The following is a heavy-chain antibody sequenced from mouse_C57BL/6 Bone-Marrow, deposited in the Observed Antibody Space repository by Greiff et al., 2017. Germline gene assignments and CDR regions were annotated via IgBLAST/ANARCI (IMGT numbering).Heavy chain of an antibody. Sequence: VKLQQSGAELMKPGASVKLSCKATGYTFTGYSIEWVKQSPGHGLEWIGEFLPGNDSTNYNEKFKGKDTFTEDTSSNTAYLQLSRLTTEDSAIYCGARRRLPYAMDYWGQGTSVTVAP. CDR2: FLPGNDST. D-gene: IGHD2-4*01. V-gene: IGHV1-9*01. CDR1: GYTFTGYS. CDR3: ARRRLPYAMDY. J-gene: IGHJ4*01.